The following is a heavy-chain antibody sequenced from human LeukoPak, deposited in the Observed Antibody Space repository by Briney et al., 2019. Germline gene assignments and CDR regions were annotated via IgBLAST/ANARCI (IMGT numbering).Heavy chain of an antibody. Sequence: SVKVSCKASGYTFTSYAMHWVRQAPGQRLEWMGWINAGNGNTKYSQKFQGRVTITRDTSASTAYMELSSLRSEDTAVYYCARGGADYVHFLIHFDYWGQGTLVTVSS. CDR2: INAGNGNT. CDR1: GYTFTSYA. J-gene: IGHJ4*02. V-gene: IGHV1-3*01. CDR3: ARGGADYVHFLIHFDY. D-gene: IGHD2/OR15-2a*01.